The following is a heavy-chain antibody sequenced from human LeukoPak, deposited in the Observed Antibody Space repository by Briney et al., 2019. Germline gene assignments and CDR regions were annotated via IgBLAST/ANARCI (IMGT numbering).Heavy chain of an antibody. CDR3: ARAQASGWYDYYFDY. V-gene: IGHV3-21*01. CDR2: ISSSSSYI. Sequence: GGSLRLSCAASGFTFGSYAMNWVRQAPGKGLEWVSSISSSSSYIYYADSVKGRFTISRDNAKNSLYLQMNSLRAEDTAVYYCARAQASGWYDYYFDYWGQGTLVTVSS. J-gene: IGHJ4*02. D-gene: IGHD6-19*01. CDR1: GFTFGSYA.